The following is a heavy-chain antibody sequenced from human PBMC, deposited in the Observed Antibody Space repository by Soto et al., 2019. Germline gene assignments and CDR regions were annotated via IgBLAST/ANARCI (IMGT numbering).Heavy chain of an antibody. CDR1: GYSFTSYW. V-gene: IGHV5-51*01. CDR3: ARHYDVDTAMVPRGGQFDY. D-gene: IGHD5-18*01. CDR2: IYPGDSDT. J-gene: IGHJ4*02. Sequence: PGESLKISCKGSGYSFTSYWIGWLRQMPGKGLEWMGIIYPGDSDTRYSPSFQGQVTISADKSISTAYLQWSSLNASDTAMYYCARHYDVDTAMVPRGGQFDYWGQGTLVTVSS.